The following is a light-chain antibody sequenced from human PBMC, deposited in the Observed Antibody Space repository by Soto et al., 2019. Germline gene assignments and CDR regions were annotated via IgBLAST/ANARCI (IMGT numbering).Light chain of an antibody. CDR3: KQYNSYPWT. CDR1: QSISSW. V-gene: IGKV1-5*01. CDR2: DAY. J-gene: IGKJ1*01. Sequence: DIQMTQSPSTLSASVGDRVTITCRASQSISSWSAWYQQKPGKAPKLLIYDAYSLESGVQSRFSGSGSGTEFTLTISSLQPDDFATYYCKQYNSYPWTFGQGTKVDIK.